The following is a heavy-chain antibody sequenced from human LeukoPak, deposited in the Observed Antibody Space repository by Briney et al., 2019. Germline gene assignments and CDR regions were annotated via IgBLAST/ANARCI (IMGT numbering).Heavy chain of an antibody. J-gene: IGHJ4*02. V-gene: IGHV3-23*01. Sequence: PGGSLRLSCAASGFTFVTYAMSWVRQAPGKGLEWVSGISGSGGSTYYADSVKGRFTISRDNSKNTLYLQMNSLRAEDTAVYYCANVVRGVPAAIQDYWGQGTLVTVSS. D-gene: IGHD2-2*02. CDR1: GFTFVTYA. CDR2: ISGSGGST. CDR3: ANVVRGVPAAIQDY.